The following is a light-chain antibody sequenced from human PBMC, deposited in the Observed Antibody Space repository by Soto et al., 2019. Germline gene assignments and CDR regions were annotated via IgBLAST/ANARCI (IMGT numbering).Light chain of an antibody. Sequence: VMTQSPATLSVSPGDRATLSCKASQRIGSNLAWYQQRPGQAPRLLIHSSSTTAPGIPPRFSGSGSGTDFTLTISRLQSEDFAVYYCQQYNNWPLSFGGGTRVEIK. CDR2: SSS. CDR1: QRIGSN. CDR3: QQYNNWPLS. V-gene: IGKV3-15*01. J-gene: IGKJ4*01.